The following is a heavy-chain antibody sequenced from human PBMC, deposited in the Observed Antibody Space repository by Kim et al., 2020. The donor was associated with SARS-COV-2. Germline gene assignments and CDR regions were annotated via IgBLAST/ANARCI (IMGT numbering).Heavy chain of an antibody. J-gene: IGHJ4*02. V-gene: IGHV4-39*07. D-gene: IGHD1-26*01. CDR1: GGSISSSSYY. Sequence: SETLSLTCTVSGGSISSSSYYWGWIRQPPGKGLEWIGSIYYSGSTYYNPSLKSRVTISVDTSKNQFSLKLSSVTAADTAVYYCAREHRRGSYHVWGQGTLVTVSS. CDR2: IYYSGST. CDR3: AREHRRGSYHV.